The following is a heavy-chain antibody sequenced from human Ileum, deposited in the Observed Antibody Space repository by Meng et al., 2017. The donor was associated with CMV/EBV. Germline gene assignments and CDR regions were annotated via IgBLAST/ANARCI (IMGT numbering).Heavy chain of an antibody. J-gene: IGHJ4*02. V-gene: IGHV3-53*01. CDR3: AGGWGAY. Sequence: QLGGGGGTFLRPGGALILSCAASGFAVISIYMTWVGAASGRGLEWVSVSDSGGNTYHAESVKARSTISRDNSKNTLDLQLNNLSAEDADAYYSAGGWGAYWGQGTLVTVSS. CDR2: SDSGGNT. D-gene: IGHD3-16*01. CDR1: GFAVISIY.